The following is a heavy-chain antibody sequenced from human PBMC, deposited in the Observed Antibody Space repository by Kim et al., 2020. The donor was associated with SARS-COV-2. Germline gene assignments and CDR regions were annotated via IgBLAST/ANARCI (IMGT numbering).Heavy chain of an antibody. CDR3: ARDNFDSSGYYPNGGWFDP. V-gene: IGHV7-4-1*02. J-gene: IGHJ5*02. D-gene: IGHD3-22*01. CDR2: INTNTGNP. Sequence: ASVKVSCKASGYTFTSYAMNWVRQAPGQGLEWMGWINTNTGNPTYAQGFTGRFVFSLDTSVSTAYLQISSLKAEDTAVYYCARDNFDSSGYYPNGGWFDPWGQGTLVTVSS. CDR1: GYTFTSYA.